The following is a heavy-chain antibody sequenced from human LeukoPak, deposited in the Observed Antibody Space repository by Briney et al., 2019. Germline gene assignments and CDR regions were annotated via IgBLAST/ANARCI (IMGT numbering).Heavy chain of an antibody. CDR1: GGSIRSSYYY. CDR2: IYDSGST. D-gene: IGHD1-14*01. J-gene: IGHJ6*02. Sequence: SETLSLTCTVSGGSIRSSYYYWGWIRQPPGKGLEWIGSIYDSGSTYYNPSLKSRVTISVDTSKNQFSLKLSSVTAADTAVYYCARSGSRYYYYGMDVWGQGTTVTVSS. CDR3: ARSGSRYYYYGMDV. V-gene: IGHV4-39*07.